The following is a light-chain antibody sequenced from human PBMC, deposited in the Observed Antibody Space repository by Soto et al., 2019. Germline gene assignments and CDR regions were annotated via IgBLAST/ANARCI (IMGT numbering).Light chain of an antibody. Sequence: QSALTQPASVSGSPGQSITSCCTGTSSDVGSYNLVSWYQQHPGKAPKLMIYEGSKRPSGVSNRFSGSKSGNTASLTISGLQAEDEADYYCCSYAGSSTSYVFGTGTKVTVL. CDR2: EGS. CDR3: CSYAGSSTSYV. CDR1: SSDVGSYNL. V-gene: IGLV2-23*01. J-gene: IGLJ1*01.